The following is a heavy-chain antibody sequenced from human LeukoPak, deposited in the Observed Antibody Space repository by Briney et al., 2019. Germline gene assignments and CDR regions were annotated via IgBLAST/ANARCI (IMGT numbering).Heavy chain of an antibody. CDR3: ARQPEERPGCYYYMDV. Sequence: SVKVSCKASGYTFTGYYMHWVRQAPGQGLEWMGGNIPIFGTANYAQKFQGRVTITTDESTSTAYMELSSLRSEDTAVYYCARQPEERPGCYYYMDVWGKGTTVTVSS. J-gene: IGHJ6*03. D-gene: IGHD5-24*01. CDR2: NIPIFGTA. V-gene: IGHV1-69*05. CDR1: GYTFTGYY.